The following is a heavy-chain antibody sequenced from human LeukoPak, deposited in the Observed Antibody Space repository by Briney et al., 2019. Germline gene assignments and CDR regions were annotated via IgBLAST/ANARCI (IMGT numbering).Heavy chain of an antibody. J-gene: IGHJ4*02. V-gene: IGHV3-66*01. Sequence: GGSLGLSCAASGFTVSNNYMTWVRQAPGKGLESVSVINDVGITFYADSVKGRFTISRDNTKNTLYLQMSGLRAEDTALYYCAGAPETGHWGQGTLVTVSS. CDR3: AGAPETGH. CDR2: INDVGIT. D-gene: IGHD5-24*01. CDR1: GFTVSNNY.